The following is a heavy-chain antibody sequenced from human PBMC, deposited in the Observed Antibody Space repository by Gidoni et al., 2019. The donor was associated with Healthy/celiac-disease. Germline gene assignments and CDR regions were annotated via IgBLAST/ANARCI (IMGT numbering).Heavy chain of an antibody. D-gene: IGHD6-13*01. V-gene: IGHV1-8*01. CDR3: ARLEGRYSSSWYYPVYYYGMDV. Sequence: QVQLVQSGAEVKKPGASVKVSCKASGYTFTSYDINWVRQATGQGLEWMGWMNPNSGNTGYAQKFQGRVTMTRNTSISTAYMELSSLRSEDTAVYYCARLEGRYSSSWYYPVYYYGMDVWGQGTTVTVSS. CDR1: GYTFTSYD. CDR2: MNPNSGNT. J-gene: IGHJ6*02.